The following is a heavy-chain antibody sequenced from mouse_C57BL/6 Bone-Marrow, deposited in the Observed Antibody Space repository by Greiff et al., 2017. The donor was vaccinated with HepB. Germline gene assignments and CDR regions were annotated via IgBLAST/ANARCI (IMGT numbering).Heavy chain of an antibody. D-gene: IGHD1-1*02. Sequence: VQLQQPGAELVKPGASVKLSCKASGYTFTSYWMHWVKQRPGQGLEWIGMIHPNSGSTNYNEKFKSKATLTVDKSSSTAYMQLSSLTSEDSAVYCCARLMVYLYLDVWGRGTAVTVSA. V-gene: IGHV1-64*01. J-gene: IGHJ1*03. CDR2: IHPNSGST. CDR3: ARLMVYLYLDV. CDR1: GYTFTSYW.